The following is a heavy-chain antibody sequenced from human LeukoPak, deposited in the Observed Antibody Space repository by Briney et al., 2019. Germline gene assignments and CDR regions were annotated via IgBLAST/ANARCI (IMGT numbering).Heavy chain of an antibody. CDR2: INPNSGGT. J-gene: IGHJ4*02. CDR3: ARVRSSRIRSFDY. D-gene: IGHD6-6*01. Sequence: GASVKVSCKASGYTFTGYYMHWVRQAPGQGLEWMGWINPNSGGTNYAQKFQGRVTMTRDTSISTAYMELSRLRSDDTAVYYCARVRSSRIRSFDYWGQGTLVTASS. V-gene: IGHV1-2*02. CDR1: GYTFTGYY.